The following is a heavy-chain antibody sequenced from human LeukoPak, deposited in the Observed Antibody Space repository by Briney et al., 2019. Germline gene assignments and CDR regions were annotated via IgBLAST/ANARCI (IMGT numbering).Heavy chain of an antibody. V-gene: IGHV3-30*03. CDR3: ARHSSGWPLDS. CDR1: GFTFSSYG. CDR2: ISYDGSNK. D-gene: IGHD6-19*01. Sequence: GGSLRLSCAASGFTFSSYGMHWVRQAPGKGLEWVAVISYDGSNKYYADSVKGRFTISRDNSKNTLYLQMNSLRAEDTAVYYCARHSSGWPLDSWGQGTLVTVSS. J-gene: IGHJ4*02.